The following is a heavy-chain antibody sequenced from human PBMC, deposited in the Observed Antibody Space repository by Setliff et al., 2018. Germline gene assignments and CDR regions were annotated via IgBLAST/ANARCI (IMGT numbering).Heavy chain of an antibody. D-gene: IGHD3-3*01. Sequence: GGSLRLSCAASGFTFSNYWMSWVRQAPGKGLEWVANIKQDGSEKYYVDSVKGRFTISRDNAKNSLYLQMNSLRAEDTAVYYCARETLNYNFWSGYYRYYYYGMDVWGQGTTVTVSS. CDR3: ARETLNYNFWSGYYRYYYYGMDV. CDR2: IKQDGSEK. J-gene: IGHJ6*02. CDR1: GFTFSNYW. V-gene: IGHV3-7*01.